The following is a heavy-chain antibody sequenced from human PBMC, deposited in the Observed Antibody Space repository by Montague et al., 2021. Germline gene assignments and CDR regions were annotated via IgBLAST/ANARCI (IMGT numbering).Heavy chain of an antibody. Sequence: SETLSLTCTVSGGSINSASYYWGWIRQPPGKGLEFIGVIYYHGTTYHNPSLKSRVTVSMDTSKNQFSLKLSSVTAADTAVYYCARSLYCRGGSCYSGFDPWGQGTLVTASS. CDR3: ARSLYCRGGSCYSGFDP. CDR2: IYYHGTT. V-gene: IGHV4-39*01. D-gene: IGHD2-15*01. J-gene: IGHJ5*02. CDR1: GGSINSASYY.